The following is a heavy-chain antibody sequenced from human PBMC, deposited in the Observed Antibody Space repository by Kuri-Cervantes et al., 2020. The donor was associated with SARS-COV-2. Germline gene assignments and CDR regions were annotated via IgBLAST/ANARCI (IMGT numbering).Heavy chain of an antibody. D-gene: IGHD5-18*01. Sequence: LSLTCAASGFTFSDYYMSWIRQAPGKGLEWVSYISSSGSTIYYADSVKGRFTISRDNAKNSLYLQTNSLRAEDTAVYYCARDKRGYSYGPYYYYGMDVWGQGTTVTVSS. J-gene: IGHJ6*02. CDR3: ARDKRGYSYGPYYYYGMDV. CDR1: GFTFSDYY. CDR2: ISSSGSTI. V-gene: IGHV3-11*01.